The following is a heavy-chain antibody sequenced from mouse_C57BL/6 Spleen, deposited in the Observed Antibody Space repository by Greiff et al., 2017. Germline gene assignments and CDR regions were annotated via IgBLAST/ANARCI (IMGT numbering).Heavy chain of an antibody. CDR2: IYPSDSEN. Sequence: QVQLQQPGAELVRPGSSVKLSCKASGYTFTSYWMDWVKQRPGQGLEWIGNIYPSDSENPYNHKFKDKATLTVDKSSSTAYMQLSSLPSDDSAVYYCASTTVVSYWYFDVWGTGTTVTVSS. V-gene: IGHV1-61*01. CDR1: GYTFTSYW. CDR3: ASTTVVSYWYFDV. J-gene: IGHJ1*03. D-gene: IGHD1-1*01.